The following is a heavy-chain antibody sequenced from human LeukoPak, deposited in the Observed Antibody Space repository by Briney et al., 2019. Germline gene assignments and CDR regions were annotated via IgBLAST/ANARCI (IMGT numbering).Heavy chain of an antibody. J-gene: IGHJ4*02. Sequence: GGSLRLSCAASRFTFRSYEMNWVRQAPGKGLEWVSYISSSGSTIYYADSVKARFTTSRDNAKNSLYLQMNSLRAEDTAVYYCAGGSNPNTIFGVAKRFDYWGQGTLVTVSS. CDR2: ISSSGSTI. CDR1: RFTFRSYE. V-gene: IGHV3-48*03. CDR3: AGGSNPNTIFGVAKRFDY. D-gene: IGHD3-3*01.